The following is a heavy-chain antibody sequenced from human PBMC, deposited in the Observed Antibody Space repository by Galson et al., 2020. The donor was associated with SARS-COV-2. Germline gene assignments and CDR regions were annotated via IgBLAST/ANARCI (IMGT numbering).Heavy chain of an antibody. Sequence: SRPTLLNPTPTPTLTCPFSVFPLSPLELGVASTRQPPGKALECLSLFYRHDHTLHTPSLQSSLTITKDTSKNQVVLTMTNMDPVDTATYYCAHRRVVPAAMYFDYWGQGTLVTVSA. J-gene: IGHJ4*02. V-gene: IGHV2-5*01. CDR1: VFPLSPLELG. D-gene: IGHD2-2*01. CDR2: FYRHDHT. CDR3: AHRRVVPAAMYFDY.